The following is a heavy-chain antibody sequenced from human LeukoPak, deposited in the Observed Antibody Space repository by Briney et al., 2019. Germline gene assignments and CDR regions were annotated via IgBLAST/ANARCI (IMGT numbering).Heavy chain of an antibody. J-gene: IGHJ6*03. CDR1: GFSFSDYY. CDR3: ARDHPRYCSSTSCPYYYYYMDV. D-gene: IGHD2-2*01. CDR2: ISSSGSTI. Sequence: NRGGSRRLSCAAAGFSFSDYYMSWIRQAAGEGLGWVSYISSSGSTIYYADSVKGRFTISRDNAKNSLYLQMNSLRAEDTAVYYCARDHPRYCSSTSCPYYYYYMDVWGKGTTVTVSS. V-gene: IGHV3-11*04.